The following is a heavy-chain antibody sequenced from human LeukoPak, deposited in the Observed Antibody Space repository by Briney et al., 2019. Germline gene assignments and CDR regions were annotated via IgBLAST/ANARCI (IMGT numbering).Heavy chain of an antibody. J-gene: IGHJ4*02. CDR1: GFTFSSYS. V-gene: IGHV3-48*02. CDR3: ARVSGLEVRF. D-gene: IGHD1-7*01. Sequence: PGGSLRLSCAASGFTFSSYSTSWVRQAPGRGLEWLSYISGSSSTIYYADSVRGRSTISRDNAKDSLYLQMNSLRDEDTAVYYCARVSGLEVRFWGQGTLVTVSS. CDR2: ISGSSSTI.